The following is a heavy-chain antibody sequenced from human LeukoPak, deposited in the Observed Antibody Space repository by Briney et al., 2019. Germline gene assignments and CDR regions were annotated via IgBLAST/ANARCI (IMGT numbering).Heavy chain of an antibody. CDR2: IIPIFGTA. J-gene: IGHJ4*02. D-gene: IGHD3-9*01. Sequence: GSSVKVSCKASGGTFSSYAISWVRQAPGQGVEWMGGIIPIFGTANYAQKFQGRVTITTDESTSTAYMELSSLRSEDTAVYYCARVEGDILTGYYNNDYWGQRTLVTVSS. CDR1: GGTFSSYA. CDR3: ARVEGDILTGYYNNDY. V-gene: IGHV1-69*05.